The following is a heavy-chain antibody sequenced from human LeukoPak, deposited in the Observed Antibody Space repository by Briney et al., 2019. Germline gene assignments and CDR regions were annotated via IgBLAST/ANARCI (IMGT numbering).Heavy chain of an antibody. CDR3: ATGVVTSDPFGY. V-gene: IGHV1-24*01. CDR2: FDPEDGET. Sequence: ASVKVSCKVSGYTLTELSMHWVRQAPGKGLEWVGGFDPEDGETIYAQKFQGRVTMTEDTSTDTAYMELSSLRSEDTAVYYCATGVVTSDPFGYWGQGTLVTVSS. CDR1: GYTLTELS. J-gene: IGHJ4*02. D-gene: IGHD3-3*01.